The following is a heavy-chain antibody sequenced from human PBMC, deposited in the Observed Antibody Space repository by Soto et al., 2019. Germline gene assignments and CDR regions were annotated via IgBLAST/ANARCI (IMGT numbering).Heavy chain of an antibody. CDR3: ARDLQRYYYGSGSYSSMDV. V-gene: IGHV3-21*01. CDR1: GFTFSSYS. CDR2: ISSSSSYI. D-gene: IGHD3-10*01. J-gene: IGHJ6*02. Sequence: GGSLRLSCAASGFTFSSYSMNWVRQAPGKGLEWVSSISSSSSYIYYADSVKGRFTISRDNAKNSLYLQMNSLRAEDTAVYYCARDLQRYYYGSGSYSSMDVWGQGTTVTVSS.